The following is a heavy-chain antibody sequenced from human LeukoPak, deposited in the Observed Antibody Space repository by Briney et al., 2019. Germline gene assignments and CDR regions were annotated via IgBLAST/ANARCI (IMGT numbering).Heavy chain of an antibody. CDR3: ARSLKVSAALDVFDI. D-gene: IGHD2-2*01. CDR1: EFTFSSHS. CDR2: ISRSGGSI. J-gene: IGHJ3*02. Sequence: GGSLRLSCAASEFTFSSHSMNWVRQAPGRGLEWVSSISRSGGSIYYADSLKGRFTISRDNAKNSLYLQMNSLRAEDTAVYFCARSLKVSAALDVFDIWGQGTMVTVSS. V-gene: IGHV3-21*01.